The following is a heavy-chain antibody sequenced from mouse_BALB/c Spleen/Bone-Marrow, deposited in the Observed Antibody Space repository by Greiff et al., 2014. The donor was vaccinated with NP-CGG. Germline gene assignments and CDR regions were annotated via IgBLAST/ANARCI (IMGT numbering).Heavy chain of an antibody. D-gene: IGHD3-3*01. Sequence: VKLMESGAELVRPGTSVKVSCKASGYAFTNYLIEWVKQRPGQGLEWIEMINPGSGGTNYNEKFKGKATLTADKSSSTAYMQLSSLTSDDSAVYFCARRDGSYFDYWGQGTTLTVSS. CDR3: ARRDGSYFDY. J-gene: IGHJ2*01. CDR2: INPGSGGT. CDR1: GYAFTNYL. V-gene: IGHV1-54*01.